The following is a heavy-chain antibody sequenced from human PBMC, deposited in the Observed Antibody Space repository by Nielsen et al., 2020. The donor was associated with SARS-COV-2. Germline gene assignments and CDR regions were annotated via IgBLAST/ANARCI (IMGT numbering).Heavy chain of an antibody. Sequence: ASVKVSCKASGYTFTSYGISWVRQAPGQGLEWMGWISVYNGNTNYAQKLQGRVTMTTDTSTSTAYMELRSLRSGDTAVFYCARAQQWLDYYYGMDVWGQGTTVTVSS. J-gene: IGHJ6*02. CDR1: GYTFTSYG. CDR2: ISVYNGNT. V-gene: IGHV1-18*01. CDR3: ARAQQWLDYYYGMDV. D-gene: IGHD6-19*01.